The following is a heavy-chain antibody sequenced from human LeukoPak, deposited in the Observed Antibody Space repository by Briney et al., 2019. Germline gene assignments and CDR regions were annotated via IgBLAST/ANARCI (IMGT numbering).Heavy chain of an antibody. V-gene: IGHV4-34*01. CDR1: GGSFSGYY. CDR2: INHSGST. D-gene: IGHD2-15*01. J-gene: IGHJ4*02. Sequence: PSETLSLTCAVYGGSFSGYYWSWIRQPPGKGLEWIGEINHSGSTNYNPSLKSRVTISVDTSKNQFSLKLSSVTAADTAVYYRARGGARYCSGGSCSAGDYWGQGTLVTVSS. CDR3: ARGGARYCSGGSCSAGDY.